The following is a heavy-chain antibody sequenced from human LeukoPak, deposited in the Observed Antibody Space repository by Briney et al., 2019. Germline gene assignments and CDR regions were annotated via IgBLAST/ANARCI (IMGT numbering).Heavy chain of an antibody. CDR2: IYHSGST. D-gene: IGHD3-22*01. CDR1: GGSISSGDYY. Sequence: PSQSLSLTCTVSGGSISSGDYYWSWLRHPPGTGLECIGYIYHSGSTYFNPSLKSRVTISVDTSKNQFSLKLSSVTAADTAVYYCARGPDSSGYYYFDFWGQGTLVTVSS. CDR3: ARGPDSSGYYYFDF. V-gene: IGHV4-30-4*01. J-gene: IGHJ4*02.